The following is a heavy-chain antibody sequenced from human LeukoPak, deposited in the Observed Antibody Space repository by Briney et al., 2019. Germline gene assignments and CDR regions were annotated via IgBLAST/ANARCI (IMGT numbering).Heavy chain of an antibody. CDR2: INSDGSST. J-gene: IGHJ3*02. CDR3: ARVVFDAFAI. V-gene: IGHV3-74*01. Sequence: PGGSLRLSCAASGFTFSIYWMHGVRQAPGKGRVCVSRINSDGSSTSYADSVTGRFTIPRDNAKNTLYLEMNSLRAEDMAVYYCARVVFDAFAIWGQGTMVTVSS. CDR1: GFTFSIYW.